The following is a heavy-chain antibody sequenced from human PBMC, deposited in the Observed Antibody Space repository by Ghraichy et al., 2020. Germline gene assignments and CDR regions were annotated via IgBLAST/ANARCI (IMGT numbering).Heavy chain of an antibody. Sequence: GGSLRLSCAASGFTFSSYAMSWVRQAPGKGLEWVSAISGSGGSTYYADSVKGRFTISRDNSKNTLYLQMNSLRAEDTAVYYCAKRQYYDILTGYYYYMDVWGKGTTVTVSS. CDR1: GFTFSSYA. V-gene: IGHV3-23*01. J-gene: IGHJ6*03. D-gene: IGHD3-9*01. CDR3: AKRQYYDILTGYYYYMDV. CDR2: ISGSGGST.